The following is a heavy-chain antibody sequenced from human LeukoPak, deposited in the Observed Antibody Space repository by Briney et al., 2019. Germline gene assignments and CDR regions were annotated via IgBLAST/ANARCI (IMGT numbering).Heavy chain of an antibody. J-gene: IGHJ3*02. CDR1: GFTFSDYY. Sequence: GGSLRLSCAASGFTFSDYYMSWIRQAPGKGLEWVSYINSSSSYTNYADSVKGRFTISRDNAKNSLYLQMNSLRAEDTAVYYCARHDLMITFGGVTPLDAFDIWGQGTMVTVSS. CDR2: INSSSSYT. V-gene: IGHV3-11*06. D-gene: IGHD3-16*01. CDR3: ARHDLMITFGGVTPLDAFDI.